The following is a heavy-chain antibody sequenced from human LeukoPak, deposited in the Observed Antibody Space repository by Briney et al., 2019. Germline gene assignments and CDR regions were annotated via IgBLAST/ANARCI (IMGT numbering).Heavy chain of an antibody. D-gene: IGHD1-1*01. Sequence: SVKVSCKASGGTFSSYAISWVRQAPGQGLEWMGGIIPIFGTANYAQKFQGRVTMTRDMSMSTVYMELSSLRSEDTAVFYCTTFDYWGQGTLVTVSS. CDR3: TTFDY. CDR2: IIPIFGTA. J-gene: IGHJ4*02. V-gene: IGHV1-69*05. CDR1: GGTFSSYA.